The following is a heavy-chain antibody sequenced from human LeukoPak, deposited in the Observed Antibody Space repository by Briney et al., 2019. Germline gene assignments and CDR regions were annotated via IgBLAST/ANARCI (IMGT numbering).Heavy chain of an antibody. V-gene: IGHV3-7*01. CDR3: AREGGVTMVRGVLRY. CDR1: GFTFKKYW. J-gene: IGHJ4*02. Sequence: GESLRLSCAASGFTFKKYWMNWVRQVPGKGLECLANIKEDGSETYYADSVKGRFTISRDNPKNLLFLQINSLRAEDTAVYYCAREGGVTMVRGVLRYWGQGALVTVSS. D-gene: IGHD3-10*01. CDR2: IKEDGSET.